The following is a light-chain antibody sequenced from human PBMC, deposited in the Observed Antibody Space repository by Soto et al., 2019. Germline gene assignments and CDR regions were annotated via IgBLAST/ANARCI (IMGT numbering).Light chain of an antibody. CDR2: LGS. V-gene: IGKV2-28*01. CDR3: MQALQTPRNT. J-gene: IGKJ2*01. Sequence: DIVMTQSPLSLPVTPGEPASISCRSSQSLLHSNGYNYLDWYLQKPGQSPQLLIYLGSNRASGVPDRFSGSVSGTDFTLKISRVEAEDVGVYYCMQALQTPRNTFGQGTKLEIK. CDR1: QSLLHSNGYNY.